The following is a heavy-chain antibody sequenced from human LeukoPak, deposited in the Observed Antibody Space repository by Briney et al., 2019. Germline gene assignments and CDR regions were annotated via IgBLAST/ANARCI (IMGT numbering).Heavy chain of an antibody. D-gene: IGHD5-24*01. Sequence: GRSLRLSCAASGFTFDDYAMHWVRQAPGKGLEWVSGISWNRGSIGYADSVKGRFTISRDNAKNSLYLQMNSLRAEDTALYYCAKLPVVEMATIGDAFDIWGQGTMVTVSS. CDR2: ISWNRGSI. CDR3: AKLPVVEMATIGDAFDI. J-gene: IGHJ3*02. V-gene: IGHV3-9*01. CDR1: GFTFDDYA.